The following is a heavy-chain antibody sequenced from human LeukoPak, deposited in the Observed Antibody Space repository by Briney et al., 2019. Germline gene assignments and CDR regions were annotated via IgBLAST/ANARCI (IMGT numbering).Heavy chain of an antibody. D-gene: IGHD2-15*01. J-gene: IGHJ4*02. CDR1: GGSFSGYY. CDR3: GRGADCSGGSCTGRPIDY. Sequence: PSETLSLTCAVYGGSFSGYYWTWIRQPPGKGLEWIGEINHTGSTNYNPSLKSRGIISLDTSQNQFSLKVTSVTAADAAVYYCGRGADCSGGSCTGRPIDYWGQGTLVTVSS. V-gene: IGHV4-34*01. CDR2: INHTGST.